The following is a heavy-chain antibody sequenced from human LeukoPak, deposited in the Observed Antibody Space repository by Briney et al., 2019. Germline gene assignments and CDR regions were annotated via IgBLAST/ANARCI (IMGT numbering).Heavy chain of an antibody. J-gene: IGHJ4*02. CDR2: VFDSGRT. CDR1: GGSMTTHH. D-gene: IGHD5-18*01. V-gene: IGHV4-59*11. Sequence: SETLSLTCTVSGGSMTTHHWNWIRQTPGKGLEWIGYVFDSGRTKENPSLKSRVTLSADTSKNQLSLRLSSVAAADTAVYYCTTIKRGNIFGYFDFWGQGILVTVSS. CDR3: TTIKRGNIFGYFDF.